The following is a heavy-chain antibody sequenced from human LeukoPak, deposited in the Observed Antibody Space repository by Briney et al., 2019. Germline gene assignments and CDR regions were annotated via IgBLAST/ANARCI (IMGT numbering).Heavy chain of an antibody. D-gene: IGHD3-3*01. V-gene: IGHV4-39*01. Sequence: PSETLSLTCTVSGGSISSSSYYWGWIRQPPGKGLEWIGSIYYSGSTYYNPSLKSRVTISVDTSKNQFSLKLSSVTAADTAVYYCARSPYYDFWSGYPLPPIFDYWGQGTLVTVSS. J-gene: IGHJ4*02. CDR3: ARSPYYDFWSGYPLPPIFDY. CDR1: GGSISSSSYY. CDR2: IYYSGST.